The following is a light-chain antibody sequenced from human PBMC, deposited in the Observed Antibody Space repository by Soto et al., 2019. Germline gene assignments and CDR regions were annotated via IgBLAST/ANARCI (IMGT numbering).Light chain of an antibody. CDR2: DVD. CDR3: ASYTSSSTVL. V-gene: IGLV2-14*01. CDR1: SSDVGGYSY. J-gene: IGLJ2*01. Sequence: QSVLTQPASVSGSPGQSITISCTGTSSDVGGYSYVSWYQQHPGKAPKLMIYDVDNRPSGVSNRFSSSKSGNTASLTISGLQAEDEADYYCASYTSSSTVLFGGGTKLTVL.